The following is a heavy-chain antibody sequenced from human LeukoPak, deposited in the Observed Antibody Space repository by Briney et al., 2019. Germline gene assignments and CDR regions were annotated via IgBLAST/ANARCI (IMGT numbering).Heavy chain of an antibody. J-gene: IGHJ3*02. CDR2: MNPNSGNT. D-gene: IGHD2-21*01. CDR1: GYTFTSYD. V-gene: IGHV1-8*01. CDR3: ASYGGDSCMDQGLQAAFDI. Sequence: ASVKVSCKASGYTFTSYDINWVRQATGQGLEWMGWMNPNSGNTGYAQKFQGRVTMTRDMSTSTVYMELSSLRSEDTAVYYCASYGGDSCMDQGLQAAFDIWGQGTMVTVSS.